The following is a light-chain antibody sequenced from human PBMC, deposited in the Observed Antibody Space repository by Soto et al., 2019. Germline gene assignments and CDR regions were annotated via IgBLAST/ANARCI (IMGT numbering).Light chain of an antibody. CDR3: QQYGSTPYT. J-gene: IGKJ2*01. Sequence: EIVLTQSPGTLSLSPGERATLSCRASQSVSSSYLAWYQQKPGQAPRLLIYDASSRATGIPDRFSGSGSGTDFTLTISILEPEDVAVYFCQQYGSTPYTFGQGTKLEIK. CDR1: QSVSSSY. CDR2: DAS. V-gene: IGKV3-20*01.